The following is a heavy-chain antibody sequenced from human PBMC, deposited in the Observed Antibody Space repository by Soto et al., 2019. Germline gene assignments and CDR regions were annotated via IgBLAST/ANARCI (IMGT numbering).Heavy chain of an antibody. Sequence: QVQLQESGPGLVKTSGTLSLNCKVSGDSISSSEWWSWVRQPPGKGLEWIAEIHHRGPTNYNPSLQSRVTITVDKSKNQISLRLSTVTAADTAVYYCARGGITAVRNYYFDHWGQGTLVTVSS. CDR3: ARGGITAVRNYYFDH. CDR2: IHHRGPT. CDR1: GDSISSSEW. D-gene: IGHD1-20*01. J-gene: IGHJ4*02. V-gene: IGHV4-4*02.